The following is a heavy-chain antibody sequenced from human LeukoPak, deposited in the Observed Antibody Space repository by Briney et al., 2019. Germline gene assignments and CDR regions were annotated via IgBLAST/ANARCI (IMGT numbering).Heavy chain of an antibody. D-gene: IGHD3-10*01. Sequence: SETLSLTCTVSGGSISSSSYYWGWIRQPPGKGLEWIGSIYYSGSTYYNPSLKSRVTISVDTSKNQFSLKLSSVTAADTAVYYCARGEYYYGSGSRWFDPWGQGTLVTVSS. CDR2: IYYSGST. CDR1: GGSISSSSYY. V-gene: IGHV4-39*07. CDR3: ARGEYYYGSGSRWFDP. J-gene: IGHJ5*02.